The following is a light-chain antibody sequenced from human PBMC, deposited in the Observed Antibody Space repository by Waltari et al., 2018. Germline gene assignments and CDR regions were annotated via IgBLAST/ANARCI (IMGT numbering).Light chain of an antibody. CDR2: GAS. CDR1: QSLTKRY. CDR3: QQYGSSILYT. J-gene: IGKJ2*01. V-gene: IGKV3-20*01. Sequence: VLTQSPGTLSLSPGERATLSCRASQSLTKRYLAWYQQKPGQPPRLLIYGASRRAAGIPDRFSGSGSGTDFTLTISRLEPEDSAVYYCQQYGSSILYTFGQGTKLEIK.